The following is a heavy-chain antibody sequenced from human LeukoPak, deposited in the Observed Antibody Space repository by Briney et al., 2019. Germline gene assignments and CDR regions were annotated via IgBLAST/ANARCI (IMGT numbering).Heavy chain of an antibody. CDR2: IIPIFGAA. CDR3: ARDPPGRPYSSSSYG. V-gene: IGHV1-69*06. J-gene: IGHJ4*02. Sequence: SVKVSCKASGGTFSSYAISWVRQAPGQGLEWMGGIIPIFGAANYAQKFQDRVTITADKSTSTAYMELSSLRPEDTAVYYCARDPPGRPYSSSSYGWGQGTLVTVSS. D-gene: IGHD6-6*01. CDR1: GGTFSSYA.